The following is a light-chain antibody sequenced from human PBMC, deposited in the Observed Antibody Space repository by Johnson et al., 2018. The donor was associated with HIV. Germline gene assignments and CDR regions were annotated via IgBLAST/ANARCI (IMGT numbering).Light chain of an antibody. V-gene: IGLV1-51*02. CDR1: RFNIGNNY. CDR3: GTWDSSLSVGV. Sequence: QSLLTQPPSMSAAPGQKVTISCSGSRFNIGNNYVSWYQQLPGTAPKLLIYETYKRHSGIPDRFSASKSGTSATLDITGLQTGDEADYYCGTWDSSLSVGVFGTGTKVTVL. J-gene: IGLJ1*01. CDR2: ETY.